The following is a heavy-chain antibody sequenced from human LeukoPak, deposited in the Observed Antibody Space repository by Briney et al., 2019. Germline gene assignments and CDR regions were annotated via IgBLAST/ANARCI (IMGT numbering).Heavy chain of an antibody. CDR2: IYPGDSDT. D-gene: IGHD5-18*01. CDR1: GYRFTSYG. Sequence: GESLKISCKGSGYRFTSYGIGWVRQMPGKGLEGIGIIYPGDSDTSYSPSFQGQVPISAAKSITTAYLQWSSLKASDTAMYYCARYITPAMVTNYFDYWGQGTLVTVSS. CDR3: ARYITPAMVTNYFDY. V-gene: IGHV5-51*01. J-gene: IGHJ4*02.